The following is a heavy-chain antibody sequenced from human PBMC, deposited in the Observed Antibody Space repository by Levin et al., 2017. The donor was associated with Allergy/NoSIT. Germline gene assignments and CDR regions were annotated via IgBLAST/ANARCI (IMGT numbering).Heavy chain of an antibody. V-gene: IGHV3-21*01. CDR3: ARGTSTNGLSY. CDR2: ISSSSIYM. D-gene: IGHD1-1*01. CDR1: GFTFSSYN. Sequence: NTGGSLRLSCAASGFTFSSYNMNWVRQAPGKGLEWVSSISSSSIYMYYADSVKGRFTISRDNAKNSLYLQMNSLRAEDTAVYYCARGTSTNGLSYWGQGTLVTVSS. J-gene: IGHJ4*02.